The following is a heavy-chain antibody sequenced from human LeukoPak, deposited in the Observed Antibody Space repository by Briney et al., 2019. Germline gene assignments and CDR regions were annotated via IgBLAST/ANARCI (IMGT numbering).Heavy chain of an antibody. Sequence: SETLSLTCSVSGYSITRGWNWGWIRPSPGKGLEWIGNIVHSGDTFYSPSLKSRVSISLDSPKNQISLRLTSMTASDTAFYFCARAEVGDFGFWGPGILVTVPS. CDR2: IVHSGDT. CDR3: ARAEVGDFGF. J-gene: IGHJ4*02. CDR1: GYSITRGWN. V-gene: IGHV4-38-2*02. D-gene: IGHD1-26*01.